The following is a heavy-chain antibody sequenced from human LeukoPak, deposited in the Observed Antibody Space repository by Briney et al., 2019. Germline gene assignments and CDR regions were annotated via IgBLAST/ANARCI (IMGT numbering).Heavy chain of an antibody. CDR3: AREAYCGGDCYSNWFDP. CDR2: ISAYNGNT. CDR1: GYTFTSYG. J-gene: IGHJ5*02. Sequence: ASVKVSCKASGYTFTSYGISWVRQAPGQGLEWMGWISAYNGNTNYARKLQGRVTMTTDTSTSTAYMELRSLRSDDTAVYYCAREAYCGGDCYSNWFDPWGQGTLVTVSS. V-gene: IGHV1-18*01. D-gene: IGHD2-21*02.